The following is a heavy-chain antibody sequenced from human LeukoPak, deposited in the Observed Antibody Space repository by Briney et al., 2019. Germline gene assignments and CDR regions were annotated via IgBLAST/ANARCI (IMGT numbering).Heavy chain of an antibody. CDR2: ISYDGSSK. Sequence: GGSLRLSCAASGFTFSSYGMHWVRQAPGKGLEWVAVISYDGSSKYNADSVKGRFTISRDNSKNTLFLQMNSLGAEDTAMYYCAKDHRYCSSTSCYRSYYYGMDVWGKGTTVTVSS. V-gene: IGHV3-30*18. J-gene: IGHJ6*04. CDR1: GFTFSSYG. CDR3: AKDHRYCSSTSCYRSYYYGMDV. D-gene: IGHD2-2*01.